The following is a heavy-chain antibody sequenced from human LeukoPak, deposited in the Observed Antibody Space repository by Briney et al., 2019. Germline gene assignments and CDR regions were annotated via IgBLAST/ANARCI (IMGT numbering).Heavy chain of an antibody. Sequence: GESLKISRKGSGYSFSNHWIAWVRQMPGKGLEWMGIIYPGDSDTRYSPSFQGQVTMSADKSINTAYLQWSSLQASDTAIYYCAGRREDGYPFHCDYWGQGTLVTVSS. D-gene: IGHD5-24*01. CDR2: IYPGDSDT. CDR3: AGRREDGYPFHCDY. V-gene: IGHV5-51*01. J-gene: IGHJ4*02. CDR1: GYSFSNHW.